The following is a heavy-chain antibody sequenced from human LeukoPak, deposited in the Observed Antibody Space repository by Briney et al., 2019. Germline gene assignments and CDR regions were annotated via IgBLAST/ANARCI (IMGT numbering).Heavy chain of an antibody. D-gene: IGHD3-9*01. Sequence: ASVKVSCKASGYTFTGYYMHWVRQAPGQGLEWMGWINPNSGGTNYAQKFQGRVTMTRDTSISTAYMELSRLRSDDTAVYYCAREGYFDWSAGHSWFDPWGQGTLVTVSS. J-gene: IGHJ5*02. CDR3: AREGYFDWSAGHSWFDP. CDR1: GYTFTGYY. V-gene: IGHV1-2*02. CDR2: INPNSGGT.